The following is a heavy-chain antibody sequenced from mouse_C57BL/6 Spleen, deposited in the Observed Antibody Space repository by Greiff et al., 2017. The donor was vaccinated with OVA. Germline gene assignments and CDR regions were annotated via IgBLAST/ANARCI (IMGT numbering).Heavy chain of an antibody. CDR1: GYAFSSYW. D-gene: IGHD2-4*01. CDR3: ARAANDYDGDWYFDV. CDR2: IYPGDGDT. Sequence: QVQLQQSGAELVKPGASVKISCKASGYAFSSYWMNWVKQRPGKGLEWIGQIYPGDGDTNYNGKFKGKATLTADKSSSTAYMQLSSLTSEDSAVYVCARAANDYDGDWYFDVWGTGTTVTVSS. V-gene: IGHV1-80*01. J-gene: IGHJ1*03.